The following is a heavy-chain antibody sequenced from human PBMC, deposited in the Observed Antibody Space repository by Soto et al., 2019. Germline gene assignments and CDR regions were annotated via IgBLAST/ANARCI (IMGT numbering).Heavy chain of an antibody. D-gene: IGHD1-1*01. CDR2: IYYSGST. CDR3: ARRPSLEPIDY. CDR1: GGSISSSSYY. J-gene: IGHJ4*02. Sequence: SETLSLTCTVSGGSISSSSYYWGWISQPPGKGLEWIVSIYYSGSTYYNPSLKSRVTISVDTSKNQFSLKLSSVTAADTAVYYCARRPSLEPIDYWGQGTLVTVSS. V-gene: IGHV4-39*01.